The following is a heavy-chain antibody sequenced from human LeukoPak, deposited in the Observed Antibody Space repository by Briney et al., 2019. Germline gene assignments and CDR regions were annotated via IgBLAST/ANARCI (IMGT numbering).Heavy chain of an antibody. Sequence: PEGSLRLSCAASGFTFSSYAMSWVRQAPGKGLEWVSAISGSGGSTYYADSVKGRFTISRDNSKNTLYLQMNSLRAEDTAVYYCAKDVGYSEHFDCRGQGTLVTVSS. CDR3: AKDVGYSEHFDC. D-gene: IGHD5-24*01. V-gene: IGHV3-23*01. CDR2: ISGSGGST. CDR1: GFTFSSYA. J-gene: IGHJ4*02.